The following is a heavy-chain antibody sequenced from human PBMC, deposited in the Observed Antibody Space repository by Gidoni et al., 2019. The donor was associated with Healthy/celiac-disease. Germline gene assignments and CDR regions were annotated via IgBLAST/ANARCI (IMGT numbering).Heavy chain of an antibody. CDR3: ARGGPTIDYYDSSGPDY. Sequence: QVQLQQWGAGLLKPSETLSLTCAVYGGSFSGYYWSWIRQPPGKGLEWIGEINHSGSTNYNPSLKSRVTISVDTSKNQFSLKLSSVTAADTAVYYCARGGPTIDYYDSSGPDYWGQGTLVTVSS. CDR2: INHSGST. V-gene: IGHV4-34*01. CDR1: GGSFSGYY. J-gene: IGHJ4*02. D-gene: IGHD3-22*01.